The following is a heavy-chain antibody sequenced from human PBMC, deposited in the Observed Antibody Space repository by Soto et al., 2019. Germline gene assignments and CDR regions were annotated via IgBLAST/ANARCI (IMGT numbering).Heavy chain of an antibody. CDR2: INAGNGNT. Sequence: ASVKVSCKASGYTFTSYAMHWVRQAPGQRLEWMGWINAGNGNTKYSQKFQGRVTITRDTSASTAYMELSSLRSEDTAVCYCARGRIVVVPAAPAYYYYGMDVWGQGTTVTVSS. CDR1: GYTFTSYA. D-gene: IGHD2-2*01. J-gene: IGHJ6*02. CDR3: ARGRIVVVPAAPAYYYYGMDV. V-gene: IGHV1-3*01.